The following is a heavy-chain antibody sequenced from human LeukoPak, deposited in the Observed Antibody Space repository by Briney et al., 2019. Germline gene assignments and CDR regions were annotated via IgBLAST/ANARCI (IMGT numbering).Heavy chain of an antibody. CDR2: IYYSGST. V-gene: IGHV4-39*01. Sequence: PSETLSLTCTVSGGSISSSSYYWGWIRQPPGKGLEWIGSIYYSGSTYYNPSLKSRVTISVDTSKNQFSLKLSSVTAADTAVYYCARHIPPLWGSPGPGMDVWGQGTTVTVSS. D-gene: IGHD2-2*02. CDR1: GGSISSSSYY. J-gene: IGHJ6*02. CDR3: ARHIPPLWGSPGPGMDV.